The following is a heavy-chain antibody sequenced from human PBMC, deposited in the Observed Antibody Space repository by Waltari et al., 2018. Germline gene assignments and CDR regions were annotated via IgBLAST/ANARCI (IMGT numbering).Heavy chain of an antibody. CDR1: GYTFTSYY. Sequence: QVQLVQSGAEVKKPGASVKVSCKASGYTFTSYYMHWVRQAPGQGLEWMGIINPSGGSTSYAQKFQGRVNMTRDTSTSTVYMELSSLRSEDTAVYYCARGLVVVAATGSYYFDYWGQGTLVTVSS. V-gene: IGHV1-46*01. J-gene: IGHJ4*02. CDR2: INPSGGST. D-gene: IGHD2-15*01. CDR3: ARGLVVVAATGSYYFDY.